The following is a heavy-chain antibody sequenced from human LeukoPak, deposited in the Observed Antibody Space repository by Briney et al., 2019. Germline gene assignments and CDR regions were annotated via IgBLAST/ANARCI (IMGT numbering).Heavy chain of an antibody. V-gene: IGHV4-30-4*01. CDR3: ARDTSPDGMDV. D-gene: IGHD2/OR15-2a*01. Sequence: PSETLSLTCTVSGGSISSGDYYWSWIRQPPGKGLEWIGYIYYSGSTYYNPSLESRVTISVDTSKNQFSLKLSSVTAADTAVYYCARDTSPDGMDVWGQGTTVTVSS. J-gene: IGHJ6*02. CDR1: GGSISSGDYY. CDR2: IYYSGST.